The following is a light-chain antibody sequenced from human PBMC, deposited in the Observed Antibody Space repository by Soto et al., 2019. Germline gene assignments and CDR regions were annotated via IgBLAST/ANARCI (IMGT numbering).Light chain of an antibody. V-gene: IGKV1-6*01. CDR1: QGIRTD. CDR3: LQDYNYPLT. CDR2: GAS. J-gene: IGKJ1*01. Sequence: AIQLTQSPSSLSASVGDRVTITCRASQGIRTDLGWYQQKPGKAPELLISGASDLQSGVPSRFSGSGGGTYFILTISSLQPEDFATYYCLQDYNYPLTFGQGTKVEIK.